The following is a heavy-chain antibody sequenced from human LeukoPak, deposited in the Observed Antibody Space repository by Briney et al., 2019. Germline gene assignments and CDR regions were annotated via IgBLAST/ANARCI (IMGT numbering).Heavy chain of an antibody. J-gene: IGHJ4*02. CDR1: GGTFSSYA. V-gene: IGHV1-69*04. CDR3: AIVGHSSGLFAC. Sequence: ASVKVSCKASGGTFSSYAISWVRQAPGQGLEWMGRIIPIFGIANYAQKFQGRVTITADKSTSTAYMELSSLRSEDTAVYYCAIVGHSSGLFACWGQGTLVTVSS. D-gene: IGHD6-19*01. CDR2: IIPIFGIA.